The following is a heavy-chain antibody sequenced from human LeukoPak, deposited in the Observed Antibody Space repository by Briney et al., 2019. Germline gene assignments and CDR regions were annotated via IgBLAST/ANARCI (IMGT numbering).Heavy chain of an antibody. CDR1: NYSISDGHY. CDR2: AFQSGST. Sequence: KPSQTLSLTCAVSNYSISDGHYWGWIRQPPGEGLEWIANAFQSGSTYYSPPLRSPVTVSVDTSKHQFSLAVRSVTAADTAVYYCVRGGARRWGTNSFDFWGQGKLVTVS. D-gene: IGHD1-1*01. J-gene: IGHJ4*02. V-gene: IGHV4-38-2*01. CDR3: VRGGARRWGTNSFDF.